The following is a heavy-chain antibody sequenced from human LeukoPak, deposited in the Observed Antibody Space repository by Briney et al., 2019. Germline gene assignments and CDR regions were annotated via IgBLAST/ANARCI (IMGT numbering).Heavy chain of an antibody. D-gene: IGHD5-18*01. CDR3: ARAIQLWPNYFDY. Sequence: SETLSLTCTVSGGSISSYYWNWIRQPPGKGLEWIGYIYYSGSTNYNPSLKSRVTISVDTSKNQFSLKLSSVTAADTAVYYCARAIQLWPNYFDYWGQGTLVIVSS. CDR1: GGSISSYY. CDR2: IYYSGST. V-gene: IGHV4-59*01. J-gene: IGHJ4*02.